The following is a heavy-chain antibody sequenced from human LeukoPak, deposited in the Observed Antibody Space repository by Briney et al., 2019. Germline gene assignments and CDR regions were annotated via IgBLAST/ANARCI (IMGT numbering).Heavy chain of an antibody. J-gene: IGHJ4*02. V-gene: IGHV3-23*01. Sequence: PGGSLRLSCAASGFTFSSYAMSWVRQIPGKGLEWVSAISGSDAGTYYADSVKGRFTISRDNSKNTLYLQMNSLRAEDTAFYYCAINGGGDSGYGNFDYWGQGTLVTVSS. CDR3: AINGGGDSGYGNFDY. CDR2: ISGSDAGT. D-gene: IGHD5-12*01. CDR1: GFTFSSYA.